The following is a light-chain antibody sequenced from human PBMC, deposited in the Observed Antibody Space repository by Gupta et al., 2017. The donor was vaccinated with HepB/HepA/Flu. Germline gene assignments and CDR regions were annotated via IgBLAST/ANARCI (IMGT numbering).Light chain of an antibody. J-gene: IGLJ3*02. Sequence: QSVLTQPPSVSAAPGQKVTISCSGSNSNIGSNYVSWYQQLPGTAPKLLIYENNKRPSGIPDRFSGSKSGTSATLGITGLQTGDEADYYCGTWDSSLSTGVFGGGTKLTAL. V-gene: IGLV1-51*02. CDR1: NSNIGSNY. CDR3: GTWDSSLSTGV. CDR2: ENN.